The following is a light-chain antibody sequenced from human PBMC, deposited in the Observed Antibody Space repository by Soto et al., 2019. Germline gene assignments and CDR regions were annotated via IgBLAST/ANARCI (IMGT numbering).Light chain of an antibody. Sequence: EIVMTQSPATLSVSPEERATLSCRASQSVNNNLAWYQQKPGQAPRLLVYGASTRATGIPARFSGSGSGTEFTLTISSLQSEDFAVYYCEQYNTWPLTCGAGTKV. V-gene: IGKV3-15*01. CDR2: GAS. J-gene: IGKJ4*02. CDR3: EQYNTWPLT. CDR1: QSVNNN.